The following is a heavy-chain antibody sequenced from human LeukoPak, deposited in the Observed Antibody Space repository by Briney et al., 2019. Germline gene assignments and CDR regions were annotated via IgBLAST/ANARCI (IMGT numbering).Heavy chain of an antibody. CDR1: GFTFSSYS. CDR2: ISSSSSYI. V-gene: IGHV3-21*01. Sequence: PGGSLRLSCAASGFTFSSYSMTWVRQAPGKGLEWVSSISSSSSYIYYADSVKGRFTISRDNAKNSLYLQMNSLRADDTAVYYCARDRPGYSGYDGNFNWGQGTLVTVSS. D-gene: IGHD5-12*01. J-gene: IGHJ4*02. CDR3: ARDRPGYSGYDGNFN.